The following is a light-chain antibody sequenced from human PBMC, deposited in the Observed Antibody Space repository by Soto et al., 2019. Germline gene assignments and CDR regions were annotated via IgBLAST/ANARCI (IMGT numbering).Light chain of an antibody. CDR3: QVWDIITAV. V-gene: IGLV3-9*01. Sequence: SYELTQPLSVSVALGQTARITCEGNNLGGKNVHWYQQRPGQAPVLVIYRDTNRPSGIPERFSGYKSGDTATLTISGSQGGDEADYYCQVWDIITAVFGGGTKLTVL. CDR2: RDT. J-gene: IGLJ3*02. CDR1: NLGGKN.